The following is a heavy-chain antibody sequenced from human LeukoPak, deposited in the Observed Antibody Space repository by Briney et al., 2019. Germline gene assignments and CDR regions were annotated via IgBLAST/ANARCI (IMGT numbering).Heavy chain of an antibody. J-gene: IGHJ3*02. V-gene: IGHV3-64D*06. CDR2: ISSNGGST. CDR3: VKDRSKVGATLWRGRGAFDI. CDR1: GFTFSSYA. Sequence: PGGSLRLSCSASGFTFSSYAMHWVRQAPGKGLEYVSAISSNGGSTYYADSVKGRFTISRDNSKNTLYLQMSSLRAEDTAVYYCVKDRSKVGATLWRGRGAFDIWGQGTMVTVSS. D-gene: IGHD1-26*01.